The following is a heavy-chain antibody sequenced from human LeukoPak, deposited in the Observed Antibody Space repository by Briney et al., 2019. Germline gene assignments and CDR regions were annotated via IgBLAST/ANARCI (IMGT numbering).Heavy chain of an antibody. Sequence: SETLSLTCAVYGGSFSGYYWSWIRQPPGKGLEWIGEIDHSGSTNYNPSLKSRVTISVDTSKNQFSPKLSSVTAADTAVYYCVAAAGTFDWFDPWGQGTLVTVSS. J-gene: IGHJ5*02. CDR2: IDHSGST. CDR3: VAAAGTFDWFDP. V-gene: IGHV4-34*01. CDR1: GGSFSGYY. D-gene: IGHD6-13*01.